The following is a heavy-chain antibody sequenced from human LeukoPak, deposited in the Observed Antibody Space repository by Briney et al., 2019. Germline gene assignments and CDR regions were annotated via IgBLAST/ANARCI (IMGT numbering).Heavy chain of an antibody. CDR2: IYYSGST. J-gene: IGHJ4*02. V-gene: IGHV4-39*01. CDR3: SRHRTWNDDPLDY. Sequence: PSETLSLTCTVSGASLSSSSYYWAWIRQPPGKGLEWIGSIYYSGSTYYNPSLKSRVTMSTDTSKNQLSLKLSSVTAADTAVYYCSRHRTWNDDPLDYWGQGTLVSVSS. D-gene: IGHD1-1*01. CDR1: GASLSSSSYY.